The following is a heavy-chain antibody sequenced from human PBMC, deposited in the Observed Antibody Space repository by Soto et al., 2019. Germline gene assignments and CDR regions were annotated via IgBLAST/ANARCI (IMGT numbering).Heavy chain of an antibody. CDR3: ARWPRYDFWSPDPWFDP. J-gene: IGHJ5*02. Sequence: GESLKISCKGSGYSFTSYWIGWVRQMPGKGLEWMGIIYPGDSDTRYSPSFQGQVTISADKSISTAYLQWSSLKASDTAMYYCARWPRYDFWSPDPWFDPWGQGTLVTVSS. D-gene: IGHD3-3*01. CDR1: GYSFTSYW. V-gene: IGHV5-51*01. CDR2: IYPGDSDT.